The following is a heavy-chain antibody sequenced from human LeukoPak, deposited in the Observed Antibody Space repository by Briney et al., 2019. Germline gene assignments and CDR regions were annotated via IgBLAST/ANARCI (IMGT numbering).Heavy chain of an antibody. CDR2: ISYDGSNK. CDR3: AKGQNYKQWLVLDYFDC. V-gene: IGHV3-30*18. Sequence: GGSLRLSCAASGFTFSSYGMHWVRQAPGKGLEWVAVISYDGSNKYYADSVKGRFTISRDNSKNTLYLQMNSLRAEDTAVYYCAKGQNYKQWLVLDYFDCWGQGTLVTVSS. D-gene: IGHD6-19*01. J-gene: IGHJ4*02. CDR1: GFTFSSYG.